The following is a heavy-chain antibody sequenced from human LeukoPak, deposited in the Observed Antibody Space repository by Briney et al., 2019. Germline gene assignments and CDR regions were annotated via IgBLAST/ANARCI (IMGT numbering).Heavy chain of an antibody. CDR2: IYTSGST. Sequence: PSQTLSLTCTVSGGSISSGSYYWSWLRQPAGKGLEWIGRIYTSGSTNYNPSLKSRVTISVDTSKNQFSLKLSSVTAADTAVYYCASPKLDYWGQGTLVTVSS. CDR1: GGSISSGSYY. D-gene: IGHD5-24*01. V-gene: IGHV4-61*02. J-gene: IGHJ4*02. CDR3: ASPKLDY.